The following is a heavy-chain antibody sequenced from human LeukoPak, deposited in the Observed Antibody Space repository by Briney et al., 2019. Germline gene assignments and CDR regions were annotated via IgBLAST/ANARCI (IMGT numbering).Heavy chain of an antibody. D-gene: IGHD1-26*01. Sequence: GGSLRLSCAASGFTFRSYWMSWFRQAPGKGLEWVANIKEDGSEKSYVDSVKGRFTISRDNAKNLLYLQMNSLRAEETAVYYCARVLVGALDYWGQGTLVTVS. CDR1: GFTFRSYW. CDR2: IKEDGSEK. CDR3: ARVLVGALDY. J-gene: IGHJ4*02. V-gene: IGHV3-7*03.